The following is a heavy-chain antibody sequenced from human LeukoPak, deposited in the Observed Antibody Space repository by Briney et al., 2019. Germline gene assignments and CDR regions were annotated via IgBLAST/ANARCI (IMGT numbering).Heavy chain of an antibody. D-gene: IGHD3-16*02. CDR2: VSGSGSTI. CDR3: ARSLGELSFAAAY. Sequence: PGGSLRLSCAASGFTFSDYYMNWIRQAPGKGLEWVSYVSGSGSTIYYTDSVKGRFTISRDNAKNSLYLQMNSLRAEDTAVYYCARSLGELSFAAAYWGQGTLVTVSS. J-gene: IGHJ4*02. CDR1: GFTFSDYY. V-gene: IGHV3-11*04.